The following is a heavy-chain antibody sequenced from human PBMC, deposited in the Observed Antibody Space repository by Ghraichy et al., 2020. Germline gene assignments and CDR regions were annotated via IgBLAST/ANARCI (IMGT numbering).Heavy chain of an antibody. CDR3: THWSDDRDFQYYYGLDV. D-gene: IGHD2-21*02. CDR2: IYWNDDH. J-gene: IGHJ6*02. Sequence: SGPTLVKPTQTLTLACTFSGFSLNTSGVAVGWIRQPPGKALEWLGFIYWNDDHRYTSSLKNRLTITKDTSKNQVVLKMTNMDPVDTATYYCTHWSDDRDFQYYYGLDVWGHGTTVTVSS. CDR1: GFSLNTSGVA. V-gene: IGHV2-5*01.